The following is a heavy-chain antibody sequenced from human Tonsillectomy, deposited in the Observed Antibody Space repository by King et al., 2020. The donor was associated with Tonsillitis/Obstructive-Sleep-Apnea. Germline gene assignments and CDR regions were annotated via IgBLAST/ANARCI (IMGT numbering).Heavy chain of an antibody. CDR2: IKSKTDGGTT. V-gene: IGHV3-15*01. D-gene: IGHD3-3*01. CDR3: TTDPQEVTIFGVGHDY. CDR1: GFIFSNAW. Sequence: VQLVESGGGLVKPGESLRLSCAASGFIFSNAWMSWVRQAPGKGLEWVGRIKSKTDGGTTDYAAPVKGRFTISRDDSKNTLYLQMNSLKTEDTAVYYCTTDPQEVTIFGVGHDYWGQGTLVTVSS. J-gene: IGHJ4*02.